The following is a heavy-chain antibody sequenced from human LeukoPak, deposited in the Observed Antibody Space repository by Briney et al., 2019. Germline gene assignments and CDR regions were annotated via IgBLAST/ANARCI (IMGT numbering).Heavy chain of an antibody. CDR3: ARGRGSSWYYFDS. CDR1: GGSISSYY. Sequence: SETLSLTCTVSGGSISSYYWSWVRQPAGRGLEWIGRIYASGNTNYNPSLKGRVTMTVDTSKNQFSLNLSSVTAADTAVYYCARGRGSSWYYFDSWGQGTLVTVSS. D-gene: IGHD6-13*01. V-gene: IGHV4-4*07. J-gene: IGHJ4*02. CDR2: IYASGNT.